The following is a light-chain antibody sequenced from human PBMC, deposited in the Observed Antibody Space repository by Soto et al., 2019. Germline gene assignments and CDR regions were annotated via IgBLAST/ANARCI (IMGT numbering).Light chain of an antibody. CDR2: AAS. CDR3: QQSHSIPYT. J-gene: IGKJ2*01. CDR1: QTISSY. V-gene: IGKV1-39*01. Sequence: DSQMTQSPSSLSASVGDRVTITCRASQTISSYLNWYQQKPGKAPKLLIYAASILQNGVPSRFSGSGSGTDFTLTISSLQPEDFASYYCQQSHSIPYTFGQGTKLEIK.